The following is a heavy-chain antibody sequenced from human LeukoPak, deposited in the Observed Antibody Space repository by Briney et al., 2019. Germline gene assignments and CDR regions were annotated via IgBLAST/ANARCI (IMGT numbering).Heavy chain of an antibody. CDR3: AAYSGYELDWFDP. D-gene: IGHD5-12*01. Sequence: SETLSLTCTVPGGSINSYYWSWIRQPPGKGLEWIGDIYYSGSTNYNPSLKSPVTITVDTSKNQFSLKLSSVTAADTAVYYCAAYSGYELDWFDPWGQGTLVTVSS. CDR1: GGSINSYY. J-gene: IGHJ5*02. CDR2: IYYSGST. V-gene: IGHV4-59*01.